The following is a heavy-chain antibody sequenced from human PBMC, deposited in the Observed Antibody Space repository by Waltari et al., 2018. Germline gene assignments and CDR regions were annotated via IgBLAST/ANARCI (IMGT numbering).Heavy chain of an antibody. V-gene: IGHV1-46*01. CDR1: GYTFTDHY. D-gene: IGHD2-15*01. J-gene: IGHJ3*02. Sequence: QEQMVQSGAEVKKPGASVKVSCKASGYTFTDHYIPWVRQAPRQGLEWMGIINPSGGSTSYAQKFQGRVTMTSDTSTSTIYMDLSSLTSHDTAVYYCARERFCSSGSCYTDGFDIWGQGTKVTVSS. CDR3: ARERFCSSGSCYTDGFDI. CDR2: INPSGGST.